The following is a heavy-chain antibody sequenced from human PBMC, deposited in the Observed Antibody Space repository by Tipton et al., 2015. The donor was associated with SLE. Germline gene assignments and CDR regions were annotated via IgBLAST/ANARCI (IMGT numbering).Heavy chain of an antibody. V-gene: IGHV4-34*01. D-gene: IGHD1-14*01. CDR3: ARDLRSGGYYYYYYMDV. CDR2: INHSGGT. J-gene: IGHJ6*03. Sequence: TLSLTCAVYGGSFSGYYWSWIRQPPGKGLEWIGEINHSGGTNYNPSLKSRVTISVDTSKNQFSLKLSSVTAADTAVYYCARDLRSGGYYYYYYMDVWGKGTTVTVSS. CDR1: GGSFSGYY.